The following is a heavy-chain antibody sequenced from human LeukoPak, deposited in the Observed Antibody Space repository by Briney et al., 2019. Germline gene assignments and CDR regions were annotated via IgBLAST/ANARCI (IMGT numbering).Heavy chain of an antibody. Sequence: SVKVSRTASVGTFSSYAISWVRQAPGQGLEWVGRIIPILGIANYAQKFQGRVTITADKSTSTAYMELSSLRSEDTAVYYCASGWLQSPPGASWGQGTLVTVSS. D-gene: IGHD5-18*01. J-gene: IGHJ5*02. CDR2: IIPILGIA. CDR3: ASGWLQSPPGAS. CDR1: VGTFSSYA. V-gene: IGHV1-69*04.